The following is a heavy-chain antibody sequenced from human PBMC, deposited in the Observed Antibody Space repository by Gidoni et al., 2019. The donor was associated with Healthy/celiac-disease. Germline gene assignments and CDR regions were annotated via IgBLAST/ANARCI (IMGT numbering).Heavy chain of an antibody. CDR3: RTEMATISNFDY. V-gene: IGHV3-49*05. CDR2: IRSKAYGGTT. Sequence: EVQLVESGGGLVKPGRSLRLSCTASGFTFGDYAMSWFRQAPGKGLEWVGFIRSKAYGGTTEYAASVKGRFTISRDDSKSIAYLQMNRLKTEDTAVYYCRTEMATISNFDYWGQGTLVTVSS. D-gene: IGHD5-12*01. J-gene: IGHJ4*02. CDR1: GFTFGDYA.